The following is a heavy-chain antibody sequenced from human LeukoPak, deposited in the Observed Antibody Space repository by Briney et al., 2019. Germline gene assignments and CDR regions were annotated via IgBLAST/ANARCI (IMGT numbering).Heavy chain of an antibody. Sequence: GGSLRLSCAASEFXVSTNYMNWVRQAPGKGLEWVSAIYSGGTTYYADSVKGRFTISRDTSKNTLYLQMNSLRAEDTAVYYCARDKFRGYFDYWGQGTLVTVSS. D-gene: IGHD3-10*01. CDR1: EFXVSTNY. V-gene: IGHV3-66*01. CDR2: IYSGGTT. CDR3: ARDKFRGYFDY. J-gene: IGHJ4*02.